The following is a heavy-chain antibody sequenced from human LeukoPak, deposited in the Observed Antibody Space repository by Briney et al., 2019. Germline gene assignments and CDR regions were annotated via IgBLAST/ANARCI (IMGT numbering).Heavy chain of an antibody. CDR1: GFTFSSYA. D-gene: IGHD4-23*01. J-gene: IGHJ5*02. CDR2: ISYDGSNK. CDR3: ASLTTVVTA. V-gene: IGHV3-30-3*01. Sequence: PGGSLRLSCAASGFTFSSYAMHWVRQAPGKGLEWVAVISYDGSNKYYADSVKGRFTISRDNSKSTLYLQMNSLRAEDTAVYYCASLTTVVTAWGQGTLVTVSS.